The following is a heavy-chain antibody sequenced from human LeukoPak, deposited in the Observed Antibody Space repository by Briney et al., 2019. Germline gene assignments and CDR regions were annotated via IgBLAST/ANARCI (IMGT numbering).Heavy chain of an antibody. Sequence: SETLSLTCTVSGGSISSYYWSWIRQPPGKGLEWIGYIYYSGSTNYNPSLKSRVTISVDTSKNQFSLKLSSVTAADTAVYYRARGYGDYPYYYYGMDVWGQGTTVTVSS. V-gene: IGHV4-59*01. CDR1: GGSISSYY. CDR3: ARGYGDYPYYYYGMDV. CDR2: IYYSGST. J-gene: IGHJ6*02. D-gene: IGHD4-17*01.